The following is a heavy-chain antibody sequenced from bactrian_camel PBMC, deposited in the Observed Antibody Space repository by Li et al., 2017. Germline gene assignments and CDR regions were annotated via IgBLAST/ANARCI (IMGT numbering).Heavy chain of an antibody. CDR2: IDSGGSTT. D-gene: IGHD6*01. CDR3: ARVRGVVAGGLVDY. Sequence: HVQLVESGGGLVQPGGSLRLSCAASGFIFSNYWVYWVRQAPGKGREWVASIDSGGSTTYYADSVKGRFTASRDNAQNTVYLQMNSLKPDDTAVYSCARVRGVVAGGLVDYWGQGTQVTVS. J-gene: IGHJ4*01. CDR1: GFIFSNYW. V-gene: IGHV3S1*01.